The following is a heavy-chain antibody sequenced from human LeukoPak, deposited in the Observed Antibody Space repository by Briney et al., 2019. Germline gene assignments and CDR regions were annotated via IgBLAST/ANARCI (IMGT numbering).Heavy chain of an antibody. J-gene: IGHJ1*01. D-gene: IGHD2-15*01. CDR3: VRDSGSFLVDH. CDR2: IHQSGST. V-gene: IGHV4-39*07. Sequence: SETLSLTCSVSGGSISSVNYYWGWIRQSPEKGLEWMGSIHQSGSTYYNPSLNSRITISRDTSKNQFSLELTSVTAADTAMYYCVRDSGSFLVDHWGRGTLVTVSS. CDR1: GGSISSVNYY.